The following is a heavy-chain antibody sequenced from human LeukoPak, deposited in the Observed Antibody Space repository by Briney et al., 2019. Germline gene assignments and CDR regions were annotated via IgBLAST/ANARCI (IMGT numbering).Heavy chain of an antibody. CDR3: ASDRFGELLLSVWYFDY. CDR1: GGTFSSYA. CDR2: IIPIFGTA. Sequence: ASVKVSCKASGGTFSSYAISWVRQAPGQGLEWMGRIIPIFGTANYAQKFQGRVTITTDESTSTAYMELSSLRSEDTAVYYCASDRFGELLLSVWYFDYWGQGTLVIVSS. V-gene: IGHV1-69*05. D-gene: IGHD3-10*01. J-gene: IGHJ4*02.